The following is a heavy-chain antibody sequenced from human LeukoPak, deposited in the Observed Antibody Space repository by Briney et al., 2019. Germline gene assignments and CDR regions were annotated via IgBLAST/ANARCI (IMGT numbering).Heavy chain of an antibody. Sequence: PGGSLRLSCAASGFTVSSNYMNWVRQAPGKGLEWVAVISYDGSNKYYADSVKGRFTISRDNSKNTLYLQMSSLRAEDTAVYYCARDPNWGIDYWGQGTLVTVSS. CDR2: ISYDGSNK. CDR1: GFTVSSNY. V-gene: IGHV3-30-3*01. CDR3: ARDPNWGIDY. J-gene: IGHJ4*02. D-gene: IGHD7-27*01.